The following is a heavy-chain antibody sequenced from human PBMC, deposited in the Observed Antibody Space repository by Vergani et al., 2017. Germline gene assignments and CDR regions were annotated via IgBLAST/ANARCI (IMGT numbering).Heavy chain of an antibody. V-gene: IGHV3-30*18. CDR1: GFTFSSYG. Sequence: VQLLESGGGLVQPGGSLRLSCAASGFTFSSYGMHWVRQAPGKGLEWVAVISYDGSNKYYADSVKGRFTISRDNSKNTLYLQMNSLRAEDTAVYYCAKVALAFYFDYWGQGTLVTVSS. CDR2: ISYDGSNK. J-gene: IGHJ4*02. CDR3: AKVALAFYFDY.